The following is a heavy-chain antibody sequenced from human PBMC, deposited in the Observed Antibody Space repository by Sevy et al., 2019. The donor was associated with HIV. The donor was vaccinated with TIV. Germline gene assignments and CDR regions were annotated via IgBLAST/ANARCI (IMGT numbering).Heavy chain of an antibody. V-gene: IGHV1-69*13. D-gene: IGHD3-22*01. CDR2: IIPIFGTT. J-gene: IGHJ4*02. CDR1: EGTLRNYA. Sequence: ASVKVSCKASEGTLRNYAIGWVRQAPGQGLEWMGGIIPIFGTTNYAQKFEGKVTISADESTSTVYMELSTLRSEDTAIYYCASPGYYYDSSGRYPPLDYWGQGALVTVSS. CDR3: ASPGYYYDSSGRYPPLDY.